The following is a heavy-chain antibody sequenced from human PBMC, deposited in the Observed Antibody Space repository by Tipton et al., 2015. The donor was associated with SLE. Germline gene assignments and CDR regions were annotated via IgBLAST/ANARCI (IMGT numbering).Heavy chain of an antibody. CDR3: ARLNTSDWFFDY. D-gene: IGHD6-19*01. CDR2: IFYSGST. CDR1: GGAISSYY. Sequence: TLSLTCTVSGGAISSYYWSWLRQPPGKGLEWIGYIFYSGSTNYNPSLKSRVTISVDTSKNQFSLTLSSVTAADTAVYYCARLNTSDWFFDYWGQGTLVTVFS. J-gene: IGHJ4*02. V-gene: IGHV4-59*01.